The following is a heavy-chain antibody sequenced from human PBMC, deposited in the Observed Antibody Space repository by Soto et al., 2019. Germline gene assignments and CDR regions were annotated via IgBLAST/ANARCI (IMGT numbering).Heavy chain of an antibody. CDR2: IYYSGST. D-gene: IGHD3-16*01. V-gene: IGHV4-31*03. CDR1: GGSISSGGYY. CDR3: ARDQRGRVSQVYGMDV. J-gene: IGHJ6*02. Sequence: SETLSLTCTVSGGSISSGGYYWSWIRQHPGKGLEWIGYIYYSGSTYYNPFLKSRVTISVDTSKNQFSLKLSSVTAADTAVYYCARDQRGRVSQVYGMDVWGQGTTVTVSS.